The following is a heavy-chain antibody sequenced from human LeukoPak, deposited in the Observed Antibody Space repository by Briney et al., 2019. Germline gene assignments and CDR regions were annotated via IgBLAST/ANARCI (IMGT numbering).Heavy chain of an antibody. V-gene: IGHV1-69*05. J-gene: IGHJ4*02. CDR2: IIPIFGTA. CDR1: GGTFSSCA. D-gene: IGHD3-22*01. Sequence: SVKVSCKASGGTFSSCAISWVRQAPGQGLEWMGRIIPIFGTANYAQKFQGRVTITTDESTSTAYMELSSLRSEDTAVYYCARDYYYDSSGYASWGQGTLVTVSS. CDR3: ARDYYYDSSGYAS.